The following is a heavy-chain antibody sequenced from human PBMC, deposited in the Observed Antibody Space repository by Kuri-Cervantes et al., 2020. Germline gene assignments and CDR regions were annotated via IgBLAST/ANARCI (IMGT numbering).Heavy chain of an antibody. V-gene: IGHV1-69*13. Sequence: SVKVSCKASGYTFTSYGISWVRQAPGQGLEWMGGIIPIFGTANYAQKFQGRVTITADESTSTAYMELSSLRSEDTAVYYCARDDRRDGYVRDVWGQGTTVTVSS. CDR1: GYTFTSYG. CDR2: IIPIFGTA. D-gene: IGHD5-24*01. CDR3: ARDDRRDGYVRDV. J-gene: IGHJ6*02.